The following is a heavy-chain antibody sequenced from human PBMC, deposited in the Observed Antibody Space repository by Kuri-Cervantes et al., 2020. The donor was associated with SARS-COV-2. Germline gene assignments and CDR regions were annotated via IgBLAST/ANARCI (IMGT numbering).Heavy chain of an antibody. CDR1: GGSFSGYY. D-gene: IGHD3-10*01. CDR2: INHSGST. Sequence: GSLRLSCAVYGGSFSGYYWSWIRQPPGKGLEWIGEINHSGSTNYNPSLKSRVTISVDTSKNQFSLKLSSVTAEDTAVYYCASGITMVRGDAFDIWGQGTMVTVSS. J-gene: IGHJ3*02. CDR3: ASGITMVRGDAFDI. V-gene: IGHV4-34*01.